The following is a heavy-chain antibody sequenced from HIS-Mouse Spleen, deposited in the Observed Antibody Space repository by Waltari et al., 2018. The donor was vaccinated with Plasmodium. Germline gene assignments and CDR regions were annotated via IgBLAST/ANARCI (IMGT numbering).Heavy chain of an antibody. D-gene: IGHD1-1*01. CDR3: AKEEGNWNDDDAFDI. Sequence: QVQLVESGGGVVQPGRSLRLSCAASGFTFSSSGMHWVRQAQGKGLEWVAVIWYDGSNKYYADSVKGRFTISRDNSKNTLYLQMNSLRAEDTAVYYCAKEEGNWNDDDAFDIWGQGTMVTVSS. CDR2: IWYDGSNK. V-gene: IGHV3-33*06. J-gene: IGHJ3*02. CDR1: GFTFSSSG.